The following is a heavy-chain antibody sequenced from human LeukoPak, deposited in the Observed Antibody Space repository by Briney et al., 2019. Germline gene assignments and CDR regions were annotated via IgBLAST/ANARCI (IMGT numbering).Heavy chain of an antibody. CDR1: GYTFTGYY. CDR2: INPNSGGT. J-gene: IGHJ6*02. D-gene: IGHD5-18*01. Sequence: GASVKVSFKASGYTFTGYYIQWVRQAPGQGLEWMGWINPNSGGTNYAQKFQGRVTMTRDTSISTAYMELSRLRSDDTAVYYCARDDPPRGYSYGYLEGRHYYYYGMDVWGQGTTVTVSS. V-gene: IGHV1-2*02. CDR3: ARDDPPRGYSYGYLEGRHYYYYGMDV.